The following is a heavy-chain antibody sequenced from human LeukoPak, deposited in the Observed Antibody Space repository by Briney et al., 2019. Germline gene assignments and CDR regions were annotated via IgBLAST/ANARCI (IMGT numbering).Heavy chain of an antibody. J-gene: IGHJ4*02. D-gene: IGHD1-1*01. CDR3: AKTGNPPTGDY. CDR1: GFTFSSYG. V-gene: IGHV3-30*18. Sequence: GGSLRLSCAASGFTFSSYGMHWVRQAPGKGLEWVAAISYDGSNKYYADSVKGRFTISRDNSKNTLYLQMNSLRAEDTAVYYCAKTGNPPTGDYWGQGTLVTVSS. CDR2: ISYDGSNK.